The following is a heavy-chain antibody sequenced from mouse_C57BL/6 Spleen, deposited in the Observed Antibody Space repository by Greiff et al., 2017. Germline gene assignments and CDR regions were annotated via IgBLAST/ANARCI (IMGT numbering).Heavy chain of an antibody. CDR3: AREDYYGSSYLNY. CDR2: IYPNSGGT. D-gene: IGHD1-1*01. CDR1: GYTFTSYW. J-gene: IGHJ2*01. Sequence: QVQLQQPGAELVKPGASVKLSCKASGYTFTSYWMHWVKQRPGRGLEWIGRIYPNSGGTKYNEKFKNKATLTVDKPSSTAYMQLSSLTAVDSAVYYCAREDYYGSSYLNYWGQGTTLTVSS. V-gene: IGHV1-72*01.